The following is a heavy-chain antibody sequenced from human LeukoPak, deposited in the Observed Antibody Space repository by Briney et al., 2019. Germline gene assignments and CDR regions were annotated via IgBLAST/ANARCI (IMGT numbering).Heavy chain of an antibody. CDR3: ARDEGYSSYIGPNYYGMDV. CDR1: GFTFSSYA. J-gene: IGHJ6*02. V-gene: IGHV3-48*03. D-gene: IGHD6-13*01. CDR2: ISSSGSTI. Sequence: GGSLRLSCAASGFTFSSYAMSWVRQAPGKGLEWVSYISSSGSTIYYAESVKGRFTISRDNAKNSLYLQMNSLRAEDTAVYYCARDEGYSSYIGPNYYGMDVWGQGTTVTVSS.